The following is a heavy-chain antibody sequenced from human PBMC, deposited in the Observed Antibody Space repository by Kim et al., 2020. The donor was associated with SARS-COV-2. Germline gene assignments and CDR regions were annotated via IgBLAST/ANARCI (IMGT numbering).Heavy chain of an antibody. CDR1: GFTFSNAW. CDR3: TTDLPRRGGNTIFEGLGV. Sequence: GGSLRLSCAASGFTFSNAWMSWVRQAPGKGLEWVGRIKSKTDGGTTDYAAPVKGRFTISRDDSKNTLYLQMNSLKTEDTAVYYCTTDLPRRGGNTIFEGLGVWGQGTTVTVSS. CDR2: IKSKTDGGTT. D-gene: IGHD3-3*01. V-gene: IGHV3-15*01. J-gene: IGHJ6*02.